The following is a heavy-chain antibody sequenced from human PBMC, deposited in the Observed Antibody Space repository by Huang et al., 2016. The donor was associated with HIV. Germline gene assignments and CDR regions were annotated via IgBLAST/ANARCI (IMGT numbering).Heavy chain of an antibody. D-gene: IGHD3-10*01. CDR2: VSTYNGHT. Sequence: QVQLVQSGPEMKKPGASVNVSCTASGYTFFTYSISWVRQAPGQGLEWMGWVSTYNGHTNYAQMFQGRLTLTTDVSTSSAYMELKNLRSDDTAVYYCARFRGPQVTLNWLDPWGQGTLVTVSS. J-gene: IGHJ5*02. V-gene: IGHV1-18*01. CDR3: ARFRGPQVTLNWLDP. CDR1: GYTFFTYS.